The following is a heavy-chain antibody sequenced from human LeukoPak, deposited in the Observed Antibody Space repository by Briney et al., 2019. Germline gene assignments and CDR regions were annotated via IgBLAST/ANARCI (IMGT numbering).Heavy chain of an antibody. CDR1: GYTLTELS. V-gene: IGHV1-24*01. Sequence: GASVKVSCKVSGYTLTELSMHWVRQAPGKGLEWMGGFDPEDGETIYAQKFQGRVTMTEDTSTDTAYMELSSLRSEDTAVYYCATGRTIFGGGGRWFDPWGQGTLVTVSS. CDR2: FDPEDGET. D-gene: IGHD3-3*01. CDR3: ATGRTIFGGGGRWFDP. J-gene: IGHJ5*02.